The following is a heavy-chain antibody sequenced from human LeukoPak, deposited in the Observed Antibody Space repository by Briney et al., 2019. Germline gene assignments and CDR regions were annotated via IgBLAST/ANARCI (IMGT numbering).Heavy chain of an antibody. CDR3: ASERGYSYGLDY. V-gene: IGHV3-21*01. Sequence: GSLRLSCAASGFTFSSYSRNWVRQAPGKGLEWVSSISSSSSYIYYADSVKGRFTLSRDNTKNSLYLQMNSLRAEGTAVYYCASERGYSYGLDYWGQGTLVTVSS. D-gene: IGHD5-18*01. CDR2: ISSSSSYI. CDR1: GFTFSSYS. J-gene: IGHJ4*02.